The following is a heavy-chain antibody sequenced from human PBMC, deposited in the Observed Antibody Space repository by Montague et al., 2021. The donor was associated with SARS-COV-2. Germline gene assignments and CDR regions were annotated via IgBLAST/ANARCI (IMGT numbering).Heavy chain of an antibody. CDR1: GDSVSHDF. CDR2: VYYGRSS. Sequence: SETLSLTCTVSGDSVSHDFWTWIRQPPGKGLEWIGYVYYGRSSSYNPSLRGRVSIAVDTSKNQFSLGLSTVTAADTAIYYCARDYSHCSGGSCVFDYWGQGTLVTVSS. CDR3: ARDYSHCSGGSCVFDY. J-gene: IGHJ4*02. D-gene: IGHD2-15*01. V-gene: IGHV4-59*02.